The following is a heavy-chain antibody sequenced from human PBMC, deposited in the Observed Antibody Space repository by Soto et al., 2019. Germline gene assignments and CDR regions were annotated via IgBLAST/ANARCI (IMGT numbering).Heavy chain of an antibody. CDR3: ARGITLPTPLDY. CDR2: INAGNGNT. J-gene: IGHJ4*02. V-gene: IGHV1-3*05. CDR1: GYTFTSYA. D-gene: IGHD1-20*01. Sequence: QVQLVQSGAEEKKPGASVKVSCKASGYTFTSYAMHWVRQAPGQSLEWMGWINAGNGNTKYSQKFPGRVTITRDPSASTAYMEMSSLRSEDTAVYYSARGITLPTPLDYWGQGTLVTVSS.